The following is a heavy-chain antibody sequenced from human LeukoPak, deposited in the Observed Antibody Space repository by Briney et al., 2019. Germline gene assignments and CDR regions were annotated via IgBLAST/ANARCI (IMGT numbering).Heavy chain of an antibody. CDR2: IYPGDSDT. Sequence: GASLQISCKGSGYSFTSYWIGWVRQLPGKGLEWMGIIYPGDSDTRYSPSFQGQVTISADKSISTAYLQWSSLKASDTAMYYCARLGYSNRMLRAFDIWGQGTMVTVSS. CDR3: ARLGYSNRMLRAFDI. CDR1: GYSFTSYW. D-gene: IGHD4-11*01. V-gene: IGHV5-51*01. J-gene: IGHJ3*02.